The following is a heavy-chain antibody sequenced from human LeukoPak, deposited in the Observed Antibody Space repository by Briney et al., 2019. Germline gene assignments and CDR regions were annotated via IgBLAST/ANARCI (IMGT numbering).Heavy chain of an antibody. CDR2: INPNSGGT. CDR3: ARERRYCSSTSCYSYIRYFDY. CDR1: GYTFTGYY. V-gene: IGHV1-2*02. Sequence: RASVKVSCKASGYTFTGYYMHWVRQAPGQGLEWMGWINPNSGGTNYAQKFQGRVTMTRDTSISTAYMELSRLRSDDTAVYYCARERRYCSSTSCYSYIRYFDYWGQGTLVTVSS. D-gene: IGHD2-2*01. J-gene: IGHJ4*02.